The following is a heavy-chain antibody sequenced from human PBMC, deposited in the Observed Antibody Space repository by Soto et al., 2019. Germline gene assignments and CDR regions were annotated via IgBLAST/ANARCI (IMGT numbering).Heavy chain of an antibody. CDR1: GFTFESYA. J-gene: IGHJ4*02. D-gene: IGHD6-19*01. CDR3: VKDIHEQWLVSHFEY. Sequence: EVQLVESGGGSVQRGRSLRLSCVASGFTFESYAMHWVRQVPGKGLEWVSGISWNSGSIGYEDSVKGRFTISRDNAQKSLSLEMNSLRVEDTAFYYCVKDIHEQWLVSHFEYWGQGALVTVSS. CDR2: ISWNSGSI. V-gene: IGHV3-9*01.